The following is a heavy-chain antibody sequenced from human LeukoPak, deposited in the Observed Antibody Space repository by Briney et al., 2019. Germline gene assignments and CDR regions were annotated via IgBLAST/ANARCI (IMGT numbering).Heavy chain of an antibody. D-gene: IGHD5-12*01. CDR3: ASLYSAYDGSDY. J-gene: IGHJ4*02. CDR2: ISSGSSTI. CDR1: GFTFSTYF. Sequence: GGSLRLSCAASGFTFSTYFMNWLRQAPGKGLEWVSYISSGSSTIYYADSVKGRFTISRDNAKNSLYLQRNSLRAEDTAVYYCASLYSAYDGSDYWGQGTLVTVSS. V-gene: IGHV3-48*04.